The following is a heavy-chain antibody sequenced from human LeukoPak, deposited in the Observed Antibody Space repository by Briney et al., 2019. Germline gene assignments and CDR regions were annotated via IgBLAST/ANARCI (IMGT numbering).Heavy chain of an antibody. Sequence: ASVKVSCKASGYTFTTYGINWVRQAPGQGLEWMGWISAYNGNTNYAQKLQDRVTMTTDTSTSTAYMELRNLRSDDTAVYYCASASIAVAECLVYWGQGTLVTVSS. CDR1: GYTFTTYG. CDR2: ISAYNGNT. CDR3: ASASIAVAECLVY. D-gene: IGHD6-19*01. V-gene: IGHV1-18*01. J-gene: IGHJ4*02.